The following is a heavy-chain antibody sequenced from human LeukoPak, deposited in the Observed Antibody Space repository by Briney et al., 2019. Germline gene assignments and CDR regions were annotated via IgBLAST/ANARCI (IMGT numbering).Heavy chain of an antibody. J-gene: IGHJ5*02. CDR2: INPNSGGT. Sequence: ASVKVSCKASGYTFTGYYMHWVRQAPGQGLEWMGWINPNSGGTNYAQKFQGRVTMTRDTSISTAYMELSRLRSDDTAVYYCARVRSVGGDYVGWFDPWGQGTLVTVSS. D-gene: IGHD4-17*01. CDR3: ARVRSVGGDYVGWFDP. V-gene: IGHV1-2*02. CDR1: GYTFTGYY.